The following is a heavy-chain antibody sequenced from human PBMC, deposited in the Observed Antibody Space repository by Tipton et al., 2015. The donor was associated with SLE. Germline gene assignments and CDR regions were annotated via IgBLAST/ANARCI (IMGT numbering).Heavy chain of an antibody. D-gene: IGHD3-16*01. J-gene: IGHJ4*02. CDR3: ARGIMGDHDY. V-gene: IGHV4-34*01. CDR1: GGSFSGYY. Sequence: TLSLTCAVHGGSFSGYYCSWIRQPPGKGLEWIGEINHSGSTNYNPSLKSRVTISVDTSKNQFSLKLSSVTAADTAVYYCARGIMGDHDYWGRGTLVTVSS. CDR2: INHSGST.